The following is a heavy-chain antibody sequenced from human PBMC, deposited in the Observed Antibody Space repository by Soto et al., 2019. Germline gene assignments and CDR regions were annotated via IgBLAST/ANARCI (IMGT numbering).Heavy chain of an antibody. CDR3: AISYITNDGFDI. CDR1: SGPFSGYY. Sequence: QVQLQQWGAGLLKPSETLSLTCAVSSGPFSGYYWSWIRQSPGKGLEWIGEISHSGSTNYNPSLKSRVTISVDTSKNQFSLKLSSMTAADTAVYYCAISYITNDGFDIWGQGTLVTVSS. V-gene: IGHV4-34*01. D-gene: IGHD1-1*01. CDR2: ISHSGST. J-gene: IGHJ3*02.